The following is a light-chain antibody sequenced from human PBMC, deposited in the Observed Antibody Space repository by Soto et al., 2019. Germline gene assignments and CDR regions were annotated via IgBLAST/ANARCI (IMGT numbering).Light chain of an antibody. CDR3: QKYNSAPRA. Sequence: DIQITQSPSSLSASVGDRVTITFRASQGISIYLAWSQHKPGKVPKLLIYAASTLQSGVPSRFSRSGSGTDFTLTISSLQPEDVATYYCQKYNSAPRAFGGGTKVEIK. CDR2: AAS. V-gene: IGKV1-27*01. J-gene: IGKJ4*01. CDR1: QGISIY.